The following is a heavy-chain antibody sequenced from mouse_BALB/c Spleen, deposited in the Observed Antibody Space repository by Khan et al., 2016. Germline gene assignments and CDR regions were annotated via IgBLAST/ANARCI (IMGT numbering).Heavy chain of an antibody. D-gene: IGHD1-1*01. CDR3: ARIDDYGSDYFDY. V-gene: IGHV8-8*01. CDR1: GFSLSTSGMG. Sequence: QVTLKESGPGILQPSQTLSLTCSFSGFSLSTSGMGVGWIRQPSGKGLEWLAHIWWDDDKYYNTALKSGLTISKDTSKNQVFLKSARVDTADTATYYCARIDDYGSDYFDYWGQGTTLTVSS. J-gene: IGHJ2*01. CDR2: IWWDDDK.